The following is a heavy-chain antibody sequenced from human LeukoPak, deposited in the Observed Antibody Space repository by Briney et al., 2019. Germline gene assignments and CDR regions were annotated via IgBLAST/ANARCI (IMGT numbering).Heavy chain of an antibody. V-gene: IGHV6-1*01. Sequence: SLTLSLTCAISGDSVSSNSAAWNWIRQSPSRGLEWLGRTYYRSKWYNDYAVSVKSRITINPDTSKNQFSLQLNSVTPEDTAVYYCAKGTRFLEWWVFDYWGQGTLVTVSS. CDR3: AKGTRFLEWWVFDY. CDR1: GDSVSSNSAA. D-gene: IGHD3-3*01. J-gene: IGHJ4*02. CDR2: TYYRSKWYN.